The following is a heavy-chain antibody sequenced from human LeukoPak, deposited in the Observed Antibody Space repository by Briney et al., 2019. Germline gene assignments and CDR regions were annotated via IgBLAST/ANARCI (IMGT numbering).Heavy chain of an antibody. V-gene: IGHV4-59*12. CDR3: ARAKGITMVRGEL. D-gene: IGHD3-10*01. CDR2: IYYSGST. J-gene: IGHJ4*02. CDR1: GGSISSYY. Sequence: KPSETLSLTCTVSGGSISSYYWSWIRQPPGKGLEWIGYIYYSGSTNYNPSLKSRVTISVDKSKNQFSLKLSSVTAADTAVYYCARAKGITMVRGELWGQGTLVTVSS.